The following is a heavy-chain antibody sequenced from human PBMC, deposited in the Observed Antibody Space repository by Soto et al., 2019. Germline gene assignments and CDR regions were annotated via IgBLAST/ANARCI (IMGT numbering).Heavy chain of an antibody. D-gene: IGHD3-3*01. J-gene: IGHJ3*01. CDR2: INHIFGKA. CDR1: GFTFSSYL. CDR3: ARDSKVSPGFCDF. V-gene: IGHV1-69*13. Sequence: SFKDSGTASGFTFSSYLRLWLPQAPGQGLEWMGGINHIFGKANNPQKFQGRVTITADESTSTAYMELSSLRAEDTAVYYCARDSKVSPGFCDFWGQGTMVTLS.